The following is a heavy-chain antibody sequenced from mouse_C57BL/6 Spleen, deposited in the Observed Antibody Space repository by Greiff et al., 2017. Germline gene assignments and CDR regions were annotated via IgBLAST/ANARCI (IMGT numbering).Heavy chain of an antibody. V-gene: IGHV1-7*01. CDR1: GYTLTSYW. CDR3: ARSGAYYSNYEGSMDY. Sequence: QVQLQQSGAELAKPGASVKLSCKASGYTLTSYWMHWVKQRPGQGLEWIGYINPSSGYTKYNQKFKDKATLTADKSSRTAYMQLSSLTYEDSAVYYCARSGAYYSNYEGSMDYWGQGTSVTVSS. CDR2: INPSSGYT. D-gene: IGHD2-5*01. J-gene: IGHJ4*01.